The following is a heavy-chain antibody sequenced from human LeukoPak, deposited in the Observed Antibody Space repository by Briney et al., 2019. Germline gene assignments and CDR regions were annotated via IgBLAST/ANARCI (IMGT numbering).Heavy chain of an antibody. CDR3: ARDLPWFDP. CDR1: EFTFSSYA. D-gene: IGHD5/OR15-5a*01. Sequence: GRSLRLPCAASEFTFSSYAFHWVRRAPGKGLEWVAVISYDGSNKHYADSVKGRFTISRDNSKNTLYLQMNSLRAEDTAVYYCARDLPWFDPWGQGTLVTVSS. V-gene: IGHV3-30*04. J-gene: IGHJ5*02. CDR2: ISYDGSNK.